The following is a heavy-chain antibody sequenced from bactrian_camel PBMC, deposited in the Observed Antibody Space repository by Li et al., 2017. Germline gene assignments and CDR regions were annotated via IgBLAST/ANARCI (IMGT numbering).Heavy chain of an antibody. CDR3: AAFCSGGIGPLNT. Sequence: QVQLVESGGGSVQPGQSLRLTCTFSETRYCMGWFRQAPGKERDWVATDNGVGTTYYGDSVKGRFAISRDNAKNTVYLQMNSLKPEDTAMYYCAAFCSGGIGPLNTGARGPRSPSP. CDR2: DNGVGTT. J-gene: IGHJ4*01. V-gene: IGHV3S53*01. CDR1: ETRYC. D-gene: IGHD1*01.